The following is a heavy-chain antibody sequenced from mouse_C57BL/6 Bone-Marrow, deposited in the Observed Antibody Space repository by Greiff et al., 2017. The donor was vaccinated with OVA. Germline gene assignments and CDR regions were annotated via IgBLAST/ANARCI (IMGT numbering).Heavy chain of an antibody. D-gene: IGHD2-4*01. V-gene: IGHV1-7*01. CDR2: INPSSGYT. Sequence: QVQLQQSGAELAKPGASVKLSCKASGYTFTSYWMPWVKQRPGQGLEWIGYINPSSGYTTYNQKFKDKATLTADKSSSTAYMQLSSLTYEDSAVYYCARRAYDYEPFAYWGQGTLVTVSA. J-gene: IGHJ3*01. CDR1: GYTFTSYW. CDR3: ARRAYDYEPFAY.